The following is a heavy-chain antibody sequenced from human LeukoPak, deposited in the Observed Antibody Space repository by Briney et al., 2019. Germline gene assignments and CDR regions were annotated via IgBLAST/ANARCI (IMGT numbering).Heavy chain of an antibody. D-gene: IGHD2-2*01. Sequence: PSETLSLTYTVSGGSISSSIYYWGWIRQPPGKGLEWIGSIYYSGSTYYNPSLKSRVIISVDTSKNQFSLKLKSVTATDMAVYYCARLADCSSTSCYDHWGRGTLVTVSS. CDR3: ARLADCSSTSCYDH. CDR2: IYYSGST. CDR1: GGSISSSIYY. V-gene: IGHV4-39*01. J-gene: IGHJ4*02.